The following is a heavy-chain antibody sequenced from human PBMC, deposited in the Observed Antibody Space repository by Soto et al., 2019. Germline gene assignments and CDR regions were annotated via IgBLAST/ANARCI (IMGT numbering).Heavy chain of an antibody. CDR3: ARGYRVDSYGAGAYFDY. J-gene: IGHJ4*02. D-gene: IGHD3-10*01. CDR2: IYSGVTT. Sequence: EVQLVESGGGLVQPGGSLRLSCAASGFIVSSNYMSWVRQARGKGLEWVSIIYSGVTTYYADSVKGRFTISRDNPKNTVYLQMNSLRAEDTAVYYCARGYRVDSYGAGAYFDYWSQGILVTVSS. V-gene: IGHV3-66*01. CDR1: GFIVSSNY.